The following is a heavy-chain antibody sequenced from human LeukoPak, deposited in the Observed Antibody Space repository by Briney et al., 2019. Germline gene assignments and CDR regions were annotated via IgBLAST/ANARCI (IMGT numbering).Heavy chain of an antibody. Sequence: ASVKVSCKASGYTLTSYYMHWVRQAPGQGLEWMGIINPSGGSTSYAQKFQGRVTMTRDTSTSTVYMELSSLRSEDTAVYYCARFYYDSSGYHYFDYWGQGTLVTVSS. CDR3: ARFYYDSSGYHYFDY. CDR1: GYTLTSYY. V-gene: IGHV1-46*01. D-gene: IGHD3-22*01. J-gene: IGHJ4*02. CDR2: INPSGGST.